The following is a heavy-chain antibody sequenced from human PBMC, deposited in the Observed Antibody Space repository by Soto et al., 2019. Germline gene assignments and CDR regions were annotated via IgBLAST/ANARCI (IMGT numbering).Heavy chain of an antibody. V-gene: IGHV3-23*01. CDR1: GFTFSSYA. Sequence: EVQLLESGGGLVQPGGSLRLSCAASGFTFSSYAMSWVRQAPGKGREWVSAISGSGGSTYYADSVKGRFTISRDNSKNTLYLQMNSLRAEDTAVYYCAKEETGYDILTGYYYYFDYWGQGTLVTVSS. J-gene: IGHJ4*02. CDR2: ISGSGGST. D-gene: IGHD3-9*01. CDR3: AKEETGYDILTGYYYYFDY.